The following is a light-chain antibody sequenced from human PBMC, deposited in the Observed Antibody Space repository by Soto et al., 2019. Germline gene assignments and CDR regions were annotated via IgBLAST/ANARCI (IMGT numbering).Light chain of an antibody. CDR1: SSDVGSYNL. CDR2: EGS. CDR3: CSYAGSSTWV. V-gene: IGLV2-23*01. J-gene: IGLJ3*02. Sequence: QSALTQPASVSGSPGQSITISCTGTSSDVGSYNLVSWYQQHPGKAPKLMIYEGSKRPSGVSNRFSASKSGNTAPLTISGLQAEDEADYYCCSYAGSSTWVFGGGTKLTVL.